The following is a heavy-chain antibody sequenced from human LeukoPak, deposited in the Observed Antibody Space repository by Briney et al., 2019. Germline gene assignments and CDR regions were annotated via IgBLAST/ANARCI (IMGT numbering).Heavy chain of an antibody. CDR2: IIASDGST. CDR1: EVTRVRYA. J-gene: IGHJ4*02. CDR3: AKDDCSITSCYANYFDY. D-gene: IGHD2-2*01. Sequence: GSLCLSCATTEVTRVRYAMSSGCPAPRKRLKWVSAIIASDGSTYYAYSVKGRFTISRANYKNTLYLQMNSLRAEDTAIYYCAKDDCSITSCYANYFDYWGEGTLVTVSS. V-gene: IGHV3-23*01.